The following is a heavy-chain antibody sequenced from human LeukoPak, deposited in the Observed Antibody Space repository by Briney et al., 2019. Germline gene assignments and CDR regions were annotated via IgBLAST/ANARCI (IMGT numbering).Heavy chain of an antibody. CDR3: ARGDPYYYDSSGYYYVDY. Sequence: SETLSLTCAVYGGSFSGYYWSWIRQPPGKGLEWIGEINHSGSTNYNPSLKSRVAISVDTSKNQFSLKLSSVTAADTAVYYCARGDPYYYDSSGYYYVDYWGQGTLVTVSS. CDR2: INHSGST. J-gene: IGHJ4*02. D-gene: IGHD3-22*01. V-gene: IGHV4-34*01. CDR1: GGSFSGYY.